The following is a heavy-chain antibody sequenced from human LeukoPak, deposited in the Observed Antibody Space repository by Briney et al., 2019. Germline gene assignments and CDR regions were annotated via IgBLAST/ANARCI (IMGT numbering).Heavy chain of an antibody. V-gene: IGHV3-23*01. Sequence: GGSLRLSCAASGLTFSSYGMSWVRQAPGRGLEWVSAISTTGGTTYYADSVRGRFTISRDNSRNTLYLQMNSLRAEDTAVYYCARVVWGWDTAMPTPFDYWGQGTLVTVSS. CDR1: GLTFSSYG. D-gene: IGHD5-18*01. CDR2: ISTTGGTT. J-gene: IGHJ4*02. CDR3: ARVVWGWDTAMPTPFDY.